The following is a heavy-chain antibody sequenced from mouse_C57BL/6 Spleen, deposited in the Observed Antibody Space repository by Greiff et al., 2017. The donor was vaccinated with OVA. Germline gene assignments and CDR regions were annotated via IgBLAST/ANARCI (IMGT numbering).Heavy chain of an antibody. CDR2: ISYDGSN. Sequence: EVQLQQSGPGLVKPSQSLSLTCSVTGYSITSGYYWNWIRQFPGNNLEWMGYISYDGSNNYNPSLKNRISITRDTSKNQVFLKLNSVTTEDTATYYCARVLVTTVWYFDVWGTGTTVTVSS. V-gene: IGHV3-6*01. D-gene: IGHD1-1*01. J-gene: IGHJ1*03. CDR1: GYSITSGYY. CDR3: ARVLVTTVWYFDV.